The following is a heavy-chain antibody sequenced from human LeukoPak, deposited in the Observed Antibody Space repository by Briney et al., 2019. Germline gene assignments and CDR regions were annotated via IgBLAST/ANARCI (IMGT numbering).Heavy chain of an antibody. D-gene: IGHD6-13*01. V-gene: IGHV4-39*07. Sequence: SETLSLTCTVSGGSISSDNYYWGWIRQPPGKGLEWIGSIYYSGSTYYNPSLKSRVTISVDTSKNQFSLKLSSVTAADAAVYYCATSPHSSSWCWFDPWGQGTLVTVSS. CDR1: GGSISSDNYY. CDR2: IYYSGST. CDR3: ATSPHSSSWCWFDP. J-gene: IGHJ5*02.